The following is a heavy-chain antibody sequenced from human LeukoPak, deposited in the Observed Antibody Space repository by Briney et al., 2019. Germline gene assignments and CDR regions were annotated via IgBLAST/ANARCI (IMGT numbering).Heavy chain of an antibody. CDR3: ARFRPPYGSGSKARFDP. Sequence: ASVKVSCKASGYTFTSYDINWVRQTTGQGLEWMGWMNPNSGNTGYAQKFQGRVTMTRNTSISTAYMELSSLRSEDTAVYYCARFRPPYGSGSKARFDPWGQGTLVTVSS. CDR2: MNPNSGNT. J-gene: IGHJ5*02. V-gene: IGHV1-8*01. D-gene: IGHD3-10*01. CDR1: GYTFTSYD.